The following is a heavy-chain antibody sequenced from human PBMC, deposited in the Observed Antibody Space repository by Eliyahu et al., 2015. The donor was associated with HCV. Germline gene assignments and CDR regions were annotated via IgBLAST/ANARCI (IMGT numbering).Heavy chain of an antibody. D-gene: IGHD2-15*01. CDR3: GDADIS. CDR1: GFIFAKSW. CDR2: INSDGSAE. J-gene: IGHJ5*02. V-gene: IGHV3-7*01. Sequence: EVQLVDSGGGLVQPGGSLRLSCATSGFIFAKSWMAWVRQAPGRGLEWVASINSDGSAEYYVDFVKGRFTISRDNARNSLYLQMNSLRAEDTAVYYCGDADISWGQGTLVTVSS.